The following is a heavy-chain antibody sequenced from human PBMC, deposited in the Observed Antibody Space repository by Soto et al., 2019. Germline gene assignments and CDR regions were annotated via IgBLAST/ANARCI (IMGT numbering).Heavy chain of an antibody. CDR1: GFXFCSYG. CDR2: IWYDGSNK. CDR3: ARDAYYDFWSGYYNYYYYYMDV. J-gene: IGHJ6*03. D-gene: IGHD3-3*01. Sequence: GGSLXLSCAAAGFXFCSYGMHWVRQAPGKGLEGVAVIWYDGSNKYYADSVKGRFTISRDNSKNTLYLQMNSLRAEDTAVYCCARDAYYDFWSGYYNYYYYYMDVWGKGTTVTVSS. V-gene: IGHV3-33*01.